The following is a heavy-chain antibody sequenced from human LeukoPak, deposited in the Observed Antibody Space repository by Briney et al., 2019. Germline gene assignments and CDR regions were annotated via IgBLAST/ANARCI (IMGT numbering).Heavy chain of an antibody. Sequence: GGSLRLSCAASGLTFSSYGMHWVRQAPGKGLEWVAVISYDGSNKYYADSVKGRFTISRDNSKNTLYLQMNSLRAEDTAVYYCAKDGSIQGYCSGGSCYSEYFQHWGQGTLVTVSS. J-gene: IGHJ1*01. CDR1: GLTFSSYG. V-gene: IGHV3-30*18. CDR2: ISYDGSNK. CDR3: AKDGSIQGYCSGGSCYSEYFQH. D-gene: IGHD2-15*01.